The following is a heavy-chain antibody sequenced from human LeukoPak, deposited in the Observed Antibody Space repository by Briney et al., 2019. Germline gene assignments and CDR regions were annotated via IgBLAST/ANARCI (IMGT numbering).Heavy chain of an antibody. D-gene: IGHD3-22*01. CDR1: GFTFDDYA. CDR3: AKEGNYDSSGYYFPYFDY. V-gene: IGHV3-9*01. CDR2: ISWNSGSI. J-gene: IGHJ4*02. Sequence: GGSLRLSCAASGFTFDDYAMPWVRQAPGKGLEWVSGISWNSGSIGYADSVKGRFTISRDNAKNSLYLQMNSLRAEDTALYYCAKEGNYDSSGYYFPYFDYWGQGTLVTVSP.